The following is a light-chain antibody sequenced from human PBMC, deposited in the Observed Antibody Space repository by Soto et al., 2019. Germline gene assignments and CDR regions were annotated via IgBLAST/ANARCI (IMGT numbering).Light chain of an antibody. Sequence: QSALTQPASVSGTTGQSITISCTGTSSDVGSYNLVSWYQQHPTKATKLMIYEGSKRPSGVSNRFSGSKSDNTASLTISGLQAEDEADYYCCSSARISTLAVLGGGTQLTVL. CDR1: SSDVGSYNL. CDR2: EGS. CDR3: CSSARISTLAV. J-gene: IGLJ7*01. V-gene: IGLV2-23*01.